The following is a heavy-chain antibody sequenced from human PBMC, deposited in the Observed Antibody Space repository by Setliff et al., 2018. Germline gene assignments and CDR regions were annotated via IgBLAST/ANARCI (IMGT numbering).Heavy chain of an antibody. V-gene: IGHV4-59*12. CDR2: IYYRGST. CDR3: ARVLNWFDP. Sequence: PSETLSLTCTVSGGSISSYYWSWIRQPPGKGLEWIGSIYYRGSTYYNPSLKSRVTISVDTSKNQFSLKLSSVTAADTAVYYCARVLNWFDPWGQGTLVTVSS. CDR1: GGSISSYY. D-gene: IGHD1-26*01. J-gene: IGHJ5*02.